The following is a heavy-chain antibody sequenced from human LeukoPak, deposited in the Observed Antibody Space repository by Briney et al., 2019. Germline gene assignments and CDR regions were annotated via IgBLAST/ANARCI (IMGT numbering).Heavy chain of an antibody. J-gene: IGHJ5*02. CDR3: AREMASRVTMVRGVMRWFDP. V-gene: IGHV1-2*02. D-gene: IGHD3-10*01. Sequence: GASVKVSCKASGYTFTGYYMHWVRQAPGQGLEWMGWINPNSGGTNYAQKFQGRVTMTRDTSISTAYMELSRLRSDDTAVYYCAREMASRVTMVRGVMRWFDPWGQGTLVTVSS. CDR2: INPNSGGT. CDR1: GYTFTGYY.